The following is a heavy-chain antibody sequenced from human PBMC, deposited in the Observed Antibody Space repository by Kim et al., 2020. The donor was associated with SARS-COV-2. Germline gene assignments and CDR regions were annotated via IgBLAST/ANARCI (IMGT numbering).Heavy chain of an antibody. D-gene: IGHD2-15*01. CDR3: ARRWCRGGHGDGDS. Sequence: GESLKISCKGSGFSFSAYWIAWVRQMPGKGLEWMGIIYSAASDTRYSPSFQGQVTISADKSISTAYLQWSSLKASDTAMYYCARRWCRGGHGDGDSWGQGTLVSVSS. CDR2: IYSAASDT. J-gene: IGHJ4*02. V-gene: IGHV5-51*01. CDR1: GFSFSAYW.